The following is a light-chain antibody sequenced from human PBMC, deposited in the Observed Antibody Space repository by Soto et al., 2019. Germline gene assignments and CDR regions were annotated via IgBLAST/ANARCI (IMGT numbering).Light chain of an antibody. Sequence: QSVLTQPASVSGSPGQSITISCTGTSRDVGGYNYVSWYQQHPGKAPKLMIYDVSNRPSGVSNRFSGSKSGNTASLTISGLQAEDEADYYCSSYTSSSIVVFGGGIKLTVL. CDR3: SSYTSSSIVV. CDR1: SRDVGGYNY. V-gene: IGLV2-14*01. CDR2: DVS. J-gene: IGLJ2*01.